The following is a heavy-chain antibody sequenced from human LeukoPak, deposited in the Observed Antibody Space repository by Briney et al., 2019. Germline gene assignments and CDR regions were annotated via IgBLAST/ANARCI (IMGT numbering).Heavy chain of an antibody. V-gene: IGHV3-33*08. D-gene: IGHD2-15*01. CDR3: ARGSVVVAATGGGPGAFDI. CDR1: GITFSSYA. Sequence: PGGSLRLSCAASGITFSSYAMSWVRQAPGKGLEWVAVIWYDGSNKYYADSVKGRFTISRDNSKNTLYLQMNSLRAEDTAVYYCARGSVVVAATGGGPGAFDIWGQGTMVTVSS. CDR2: IWYDGSNK. J-gene: IGHJ3*02.